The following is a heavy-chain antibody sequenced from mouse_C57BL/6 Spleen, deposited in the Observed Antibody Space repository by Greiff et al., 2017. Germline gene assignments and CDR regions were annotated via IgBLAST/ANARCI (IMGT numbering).Heavy chain of an antibody. D-gene: IGHD1-1*01. J-gene: IGHJ1*03. CDR3: TKGDYYGSSYSSYWYFDV. Sequence: QVQLKESGAELVRPGASVTLSCKASGYTFTDYEMHWVKQTPVHGLEWIGAIDPETGGTAYNQKFKGKAILTAAKSSSTAYMALRSLTSEDSAVYYCTKGDYYGSSYSSYWYFDVWGTGTTGTVSS. CDR2: IDPETGGT. V-gene: IGHV1-15*01. CDR1: GYTFTDYE.